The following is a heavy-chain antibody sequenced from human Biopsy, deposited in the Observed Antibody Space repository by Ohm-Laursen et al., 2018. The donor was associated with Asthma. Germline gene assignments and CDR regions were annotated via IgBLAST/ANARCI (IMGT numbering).Heavy chain of an antibody. Sequence: SLRLSCTASGFTFSTYSMNWVRQAPGKGLEWVSYISSSSGTIDYADSVKGRFTISRNISTNTVYLQMDSLSADDTAVYYCAKVGHGYGDYVGYLDPWGQGTLVTVSS. CDR3: AKVGHGYGDYVGYLDP. CDR1: GFTFSTYS. J-gene: IGHJ5*02. D-gene: IGHD4-17*01. CDR2: ISSSSGTI. V-gene: IGHV3-48*01.